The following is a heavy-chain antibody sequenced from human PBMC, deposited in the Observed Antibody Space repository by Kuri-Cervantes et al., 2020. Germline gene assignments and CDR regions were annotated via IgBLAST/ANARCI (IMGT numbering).Heavy chain of an antibody. Sequence: SETLSLTCAVYGGSFSGYYWSWIRQPPGKELEWIGDINHSGSTNYNPSLKSRVTISVDTSKNQFSLKLSSVTAADTAVYYCARGRNRSALYFDYWGQGTLVTVSS. V-gene: IGHV4-34*01. CDR3: ARGRNRSALYFDY. CDR2: INHSGST. J-gene: IGHJ4*02. CDR1: GGSFSGYY.